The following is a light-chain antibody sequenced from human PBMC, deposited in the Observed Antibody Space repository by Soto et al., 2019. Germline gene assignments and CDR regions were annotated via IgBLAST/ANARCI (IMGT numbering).Light chain of an antibody. CDR1: QIVSSY. J-gene: IGKJ5*01. V-gene: IGKV3-11*01. CDR3: QQSSNWPSIT. Sequence: EIVFTQSPGTLSLSPVEGATLSFRASQIVSSYLAWYQQKPGQAPRLLIYDASNRATGIPARFSGSGSGTDYTLTISSLEPEDFAVYYCQQSSNWPSITFGQGTRLEIK. CDR2: DAS.